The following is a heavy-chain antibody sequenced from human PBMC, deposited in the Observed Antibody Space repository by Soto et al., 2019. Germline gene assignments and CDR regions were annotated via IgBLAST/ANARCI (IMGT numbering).Heavy chain of an antibody. V-gene: IGHV4-30-2*01. CDR2: IYHSGST. CDR1: GDSISSGGYS. D-gene: IGHD2-2*01. CDR3: ARARAGGLVPAAVRWFDP. J-gene: IGHJ5*02. Sequence: SETLSLTCAVSGDSISSGGYSWSWIRQPPGKGLEWIGYIYHSGSTYYNPSLKSRVTISIDRSKNQFSLKLSSVTAADTAVYYCARARAGGLVPAAVRWFDPWGQGTLVTVSS.